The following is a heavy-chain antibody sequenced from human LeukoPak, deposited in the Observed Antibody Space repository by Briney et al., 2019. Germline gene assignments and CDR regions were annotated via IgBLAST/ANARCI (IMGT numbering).Heavy chain of an antibody. CDR1: GFTFSSYN. D-gene: IGHD1-26*01. CDR3: ARGWWEPHAFDI. V-gene: IGHV3-21*01. CDR2: ISGSGSYI. Sequence: GGSLRLSCAASGFTFSSYNMNWVRQAPGKGLEWVSSISGSGSYIYYADSVKGRFTISRDNAKNSLYLQMNSLRAEDTAVYYCARGWWEPHAFDIWGQGTMVTVSS. J-gene: IGHJ3*02.